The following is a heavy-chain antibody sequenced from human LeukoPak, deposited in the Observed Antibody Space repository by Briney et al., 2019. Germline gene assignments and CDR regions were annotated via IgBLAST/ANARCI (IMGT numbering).Heavy chain of an antibody. V-gene: IGHV3-66*01. D-gene: IGHD3-10*01. CDR1: GFTVSSNY. CDR3: ARAGRSGNYYYGMDV. Sequence: GGSLRLSCAASGFTVSSNYMSWVRQAPGKGLEWVSVICSGGSTYYADSVKGRFTISRDNSKNTLYLQMNSLRAEDTAVYYCARAGRSGNYYYGMDVWGQGTTVTVSS. J-gene: IGHJ6*02. CDR2: ICSGGST.